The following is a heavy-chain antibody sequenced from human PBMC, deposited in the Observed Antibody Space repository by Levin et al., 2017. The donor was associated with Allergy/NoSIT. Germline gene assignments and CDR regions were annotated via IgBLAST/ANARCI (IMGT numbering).Heavy chain of an antibody. CDR3: AREQGTCSGGSCYIWFDP. V-gene: IGHV4-59*01. Sequence: SETLSLTCTVSGGSISSYYWSWIRQPPGKGLEWIGYIYYSGSTNYNPSLKSRVTISVDTSKNQFSLKLSSVTAADTAVYYCAREQGTCSGGSCYIWFDPWGQGTLVTVSS. CDR1: GGSISSYY. D-gene: IGHD2-15*01. J-gene: IGHJ5*02. CDR2: IYYSGST.